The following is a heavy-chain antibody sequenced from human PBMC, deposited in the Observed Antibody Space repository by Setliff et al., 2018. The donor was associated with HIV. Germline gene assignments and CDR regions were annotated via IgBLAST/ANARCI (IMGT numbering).Heavy chain of an antibody. V-gene: IGHV4-59*10. CDR1: GVSFSDYY. J-gene: IGHJ4*02. Sequence: SETLSLTCAVYGVSFSDYYWGWIRQPPGKGLEWIGRIYASGSTNYNPSLKSRVTMSVDTSKNHFSLKLSSVTAADTAVFYCARGREWTHLDYWGQGTLVTVSS. D-gene: IGHD3-3*01. CDR2: IYASGST. CDR3: ARGREWTHLDY.